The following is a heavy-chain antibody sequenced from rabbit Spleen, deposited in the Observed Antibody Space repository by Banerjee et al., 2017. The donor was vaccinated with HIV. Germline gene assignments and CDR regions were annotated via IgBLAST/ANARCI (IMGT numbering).Heavy chain of an antibody. CDR1: GVSLSDKDV. Sequence: EQLEESGGGLVKPEGSLTLTCKASGVSLSDKDVMCWVRQAPGKGLEWIACINIVTGKAVYATWVNGRFTISSHDAQNTLYLQLSSLTAADTATYFCVRARPYPFVLWGQGTLVTVS. CDR2: INIVTGKA. V-gene: IGHV1S45*01. D-gene: IGHD1-1*01. J-gene: IGHJ3*01. CDR3: VRARPYPFVL.